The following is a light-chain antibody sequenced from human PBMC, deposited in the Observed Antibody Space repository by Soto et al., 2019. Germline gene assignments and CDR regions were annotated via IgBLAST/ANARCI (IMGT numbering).Light chain of an antibody. J-gene: IGKJ2*01. Sequence: AIRRTQSPPSLSASPGDRVTITCRASQGISSYFAWYQQKPGKAPTLLIYAESTLQSGVPSRFSGSGAGTDVTHTISCLQSEDLATYYWQQYYSYPLYPLGQGTKLEIK. V-gene: IGKV1-8*01. CDR1: QGISSY. CDR2: AES. CDR3: QQYYSYPLYP.